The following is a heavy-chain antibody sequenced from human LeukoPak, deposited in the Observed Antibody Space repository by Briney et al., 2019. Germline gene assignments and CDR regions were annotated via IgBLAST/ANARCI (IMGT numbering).Heavy chain of an antibody. CDR3: ARKGFCGGGSCYWPVY. V-gene: IGHV1-2*02. D-gene: IGHD2-15*01. CDR1: GYTFTGYY. Sequence: ASVKVSCKASGYTFTGYYMHWVRQAPGQGLEWMGWINPNSGGTNYAQKFQGRVTMTRDTSISTAYMELSRLRSDDTAVYYCARKGFCGGGSCYWPVYGAKGPRVTVP. J-gene: IGHJ4*02. CDR2: INPNSGGT.